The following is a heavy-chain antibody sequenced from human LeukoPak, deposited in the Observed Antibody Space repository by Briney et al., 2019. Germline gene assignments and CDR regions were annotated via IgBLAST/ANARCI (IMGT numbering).Heavy chain of an antibody. Sequence: PGGSLRLSCAAPGFTFSSYAMSWVRRAPGKGLEWVSSISGSGGNTYYAQSVKGRFTISRDNSENTLYLQMDTLRADDTALYFCAKDPYNTAVANTNGWFDPWGQGTLVTVSS. J-gene: IGHJ5*02. V-gene: IGHV3-23*01. CDR2: ISGSGGNT. CDR3: AKDPYNTAVANTNGWFDP. D-gene: IGHD6-19*01. CDR1: GFTFSSYA.